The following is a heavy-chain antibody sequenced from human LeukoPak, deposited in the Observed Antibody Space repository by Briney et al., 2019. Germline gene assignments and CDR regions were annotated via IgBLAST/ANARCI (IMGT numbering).Heavy chain of an antibody. V-gene: IGHV4-61*01. CDR3: ARDYPYDSSGRGVFDP. CDR1: GGSISSSTYY. CDR2: IYYSGST. Sequence: SSETLSLTCTVSGGSISSSTYYWSWIRQPPGKGLEWIGYIYYSGSTNYNPSLKSRVTISVDTSKNQFSLKLSSVTAADTAMYYCARDYPYDSSGRGVFDPWGQGTLVTVSS. D-gene: IGHD3-22*01. J-gene: IGHJ5*02.